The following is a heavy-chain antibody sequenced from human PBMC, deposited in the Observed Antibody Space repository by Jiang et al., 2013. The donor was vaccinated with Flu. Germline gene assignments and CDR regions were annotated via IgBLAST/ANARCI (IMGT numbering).Heavy chain of an antibody. J-gene: IGHJ5*02. Sequence: AEVKKPGESLKISCKGSGYSFTSYWIGWVRQMPGKGLEWMGIIYPGDSDTRYSPSFQGQVTISADKSISTAYLQWSSLKASDTAMYYCARHALPYVWGSYSNYFDPWGQGTLVTVSS. D-gene: IGHD3-16*01. CDR2: IYPGDSDT. CDR1: GYSFTSYW. CDR3: ARHALPYVWGSYSNYFDP. V-gene: IGHV5-51*01.